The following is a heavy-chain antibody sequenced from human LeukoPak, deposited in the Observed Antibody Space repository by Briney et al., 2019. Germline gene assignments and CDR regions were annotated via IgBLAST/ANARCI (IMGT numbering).Heavy chain of an antibody. D-gene: IGHD1-26*01. CDR3: ASPRARGGSYPFDY. V-gene: IGHV4-30-4*08. Sequence: PSETLSLTCTVSGGSISSGDYYWSWIRQPPGKGPEWIGYIYYSGSTYYNPSLKSRVTISVDTSKNQFSLKLSSVTAADTAVYYCASPRARGGSYPFDYWGQGTLVTVSS. CDR1: GGSISSGDYY. CDR2: IYYSGST. J-gene: IGHJ4*02.